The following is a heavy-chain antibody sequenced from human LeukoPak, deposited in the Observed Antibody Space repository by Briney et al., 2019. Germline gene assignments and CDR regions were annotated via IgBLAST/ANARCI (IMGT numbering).Heavy chain of an antibody. D-gene: IGHD4-11*01. CDR3: VRDSLYSNYFDY. V-gene: IGHV4-4*07. J-gene: IGHJ4*02. CDR2: IYTSGST. Sequence: PSETLSLTCTVSGGSISSYYWSWIRRPAGKGLEWIGRIYTSGSTNYNPSLKSRVTMSVDTSKNQFSLKLSSVTAADTAVYYCVRDSLYSNYFDYWGQGTLVTVSS. CDR1: GGSISSYY.